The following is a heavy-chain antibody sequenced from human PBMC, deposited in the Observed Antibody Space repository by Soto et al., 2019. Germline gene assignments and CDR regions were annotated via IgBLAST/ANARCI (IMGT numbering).Heavy chain of an antibody. V-gene: IGHV3-30*18. CDR2: MSDDGSKK. Sequence: QVQLVESGGGVVQPGRSLRLSCAASGFSFSKYGMHWVRQAPGKGLEWVAEMSDDGSKKYYGDSVKGRFTISRDNSKNTLYLLMDSLIPEDTAMYYCAKELRETGGYYFDCWGQGTLVTVSS. J-gene: IGHJ4*02. CDR1: GFSFSKYG. CDR3: AKELRETGGYYFDC. D-gene: IGHD3-16*01.